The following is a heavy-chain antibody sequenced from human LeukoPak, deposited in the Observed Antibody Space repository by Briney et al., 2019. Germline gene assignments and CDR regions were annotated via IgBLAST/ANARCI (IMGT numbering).Heavy chain of an antibody. CDR2: INPNSGGT. J-gene: IGHJ4*02. CDR3: ARAPWVNSNLDY. V-gene: IGHV1-2*02. D-gene: IGHD4-11*01. CDR1: GYTFTGYY. Sequence: ASVKVSCKASGYTFTGYYMHWVRQAPGQGLEWMGWINPNSGGTNYAQKFQGRVTMTRDTSISTAYMELSRLRSDDTAVYYCARAPWVNSNLDYWGQGTLVTVSS.